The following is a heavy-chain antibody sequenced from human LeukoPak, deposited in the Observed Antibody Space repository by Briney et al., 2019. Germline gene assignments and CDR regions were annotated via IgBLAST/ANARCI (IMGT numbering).Heavy chain of an antibody. Sequence: GASMKVSCKASGGTFSSYAISWVRQAPGQGLEWMGGIIPIFGTANYAQKFQGRVTITADESTSTAYMELSSLRSEDTAVYYCAADYYDSSGYLPTDPWGQGTLVTVSS. CDR1: GGTFSSYA. CDR3: AADYYDSSGYLPTDP. D-gene: IGHD3-22*01. CDR2: IIPIFGTA. V-gene: IGHV1-69*13. J-gene: IGHJ5*02.